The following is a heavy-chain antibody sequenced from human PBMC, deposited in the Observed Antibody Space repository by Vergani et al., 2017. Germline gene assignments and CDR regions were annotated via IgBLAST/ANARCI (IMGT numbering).Heavy chain of an antibody. D-gene: IGHD6-6*01. V-gene: IGHV4-34*01. Sequence: QVQLQQWGAGLLKPSETLSLTCAVYGGSFSGYYWSWIRQPPGKGLEWIGEINHSGGTNYNPSLKSRVTISVDTSKNQFSLKLSSVTAADTAVYYCAGGSSSSTGGFDPWGQGTLVTVSS. CDR3: AGGSSSSTGGFDP. CDR1: GGSFSGYY. J-gene: IGHJ5*02. CDR2: INHSGGT.